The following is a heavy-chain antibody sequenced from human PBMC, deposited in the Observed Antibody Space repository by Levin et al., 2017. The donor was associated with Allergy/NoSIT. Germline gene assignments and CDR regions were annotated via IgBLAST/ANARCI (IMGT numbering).Heavy chain of an antibody. CDR3: AKERVGDFDY. J-gene: IGHJ4*02. V-gene: IGHV3-30*18. CDR2: ISYDGSNK. D-gene: IGHD1-26*01. CDR1: GFTFSSYG. Sequence: GESLKISCAASGFTFSSYGMHWVRQAPGKGLEWVAVISYDGSNKYYADSVKGRFTISRDNSKNTLYLQMNSLRAEDTAVYYCAKERVGDFDYWGQGTLVTVSS.